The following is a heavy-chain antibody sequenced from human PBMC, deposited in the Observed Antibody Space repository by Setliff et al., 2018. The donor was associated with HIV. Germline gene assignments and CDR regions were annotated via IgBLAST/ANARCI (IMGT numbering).Heavy chain of an antibody. D-gene: IGHD1-26*01. J-gene: IGHJ4*02. CDR2: VKQDGTET. V-gene: IGHV3-7*01. CDR1: GSRFRSYW. CDR3: ARWGSGSYERVFDY. Sequence: PGGSLRLSCAASGSRFRSYWMSWVRQAPGKGLESVANVKQDGTETLYVDSVKGRFTISRDNANNLVYLQMNSPRVEDTAVYFCARWGSGSYERVFDYWGQGMLVTVSS.